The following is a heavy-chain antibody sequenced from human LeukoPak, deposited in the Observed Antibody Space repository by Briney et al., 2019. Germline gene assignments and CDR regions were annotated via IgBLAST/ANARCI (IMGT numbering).Heavy chain of an antibody. CDR3: AKRGVVIRVILVGFHKEAYYFDS. V-gene: IGHV3-66*04. J-gene: IGHJ4*02. CDR2: MYGAGST. D-gene: IGHD3-22*01. CDR1: GFTVSSNY. Sequence: GGSLRLSCAASGFTVSSNYMTWVRQAPGKGLEWVSLMYGAGSTHYADSVRGRFTISRDNPKNTLYLQMNSLRAEDTAVYFCAKRGVVIRVILVGFHKEAYYFDSWGQGALVTVSS.